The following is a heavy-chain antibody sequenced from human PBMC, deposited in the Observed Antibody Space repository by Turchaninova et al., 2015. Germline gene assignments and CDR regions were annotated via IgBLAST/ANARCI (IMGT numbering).Heavy chain of an antibody. J-gene: IGHJ4*02. CDR2: INYSGST. D-gene: IGHD2-15*01. Sequence: QVQLQQWGAGLLKPSETLSLTCAVLGESFNGYYWSWIRPPPGKGLEWIGEINYSGSTNYNPSLKSRATISVDTSRNQFSLKLMSVTAADTAVYYCAREDCSGGTCSYFDYWGQGTLVTVSS. CDR3: AREDCSGGTCSYFDY. V-gene: IGHV4-34*01. CDR1: GESFNGYY.